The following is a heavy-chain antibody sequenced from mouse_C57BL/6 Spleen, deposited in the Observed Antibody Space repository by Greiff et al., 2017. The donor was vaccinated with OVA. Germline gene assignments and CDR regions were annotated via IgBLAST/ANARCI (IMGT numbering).Heavy chain of an antibody. CDR2: IYPGSGST. CDR3: ARRRNDAMDY. J-gene: IGHJ4*01. V-gene: IGHV1-55*01. CDR1: GYTFTSYW. Sequence: QVQLQQSGAELVKPGASVKMSCKASGYTFTSYWITWVKQRPGQGLEWIGDIYPGSGSTNYNEKFKSKATLTVDTSSSTAYMQLSSLTSGDSAVYYCARRRNDAMDYWGQGTSVTVSS.